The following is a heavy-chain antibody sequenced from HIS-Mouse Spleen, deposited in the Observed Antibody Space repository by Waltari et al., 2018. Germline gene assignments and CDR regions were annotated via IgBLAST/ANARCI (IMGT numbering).Heavy chain of an antibody. D-gene: IGHD3-10*01. J-gene: IGHJ3*02. CDR3: ARRGKKTDAFDI. V-gene: IGHV3-30*04. CDR1: GFTFSSYA. CDR2: ISYDGSNK. Sequence: VQLVESGGGVVQLGRSLRLSCSASGFTFSSYAMHWVRQAPGKGLEWVAVISYDGSNKYYADSVKGRFTISRDNSKNTLYLQMNSLRAEDTAVYYCARRGKKTDAFDIWGQGTMVTVSS.